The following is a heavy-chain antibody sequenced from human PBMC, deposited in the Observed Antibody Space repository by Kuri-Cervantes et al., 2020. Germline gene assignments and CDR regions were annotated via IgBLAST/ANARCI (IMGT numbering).Heavy chain of an antibody. J-gene: IGHJ4*02. D-gene: IGHD5-18*01. Sequence: ESLKISCAVYGGSFSGYYWSWIRQPPGKGLEWIGYIYYSGSTYYNPSLKSRVTISVDTSKNQFPLKLSSVTAADTAVYYCASGVTLYYFDYWGQGTLVTVSS. CDR1: GGSFSGYY. V-gene: IGHV4-34*01. CDR2: IYYSGST. CDR3: ASGVTLYYFDY.